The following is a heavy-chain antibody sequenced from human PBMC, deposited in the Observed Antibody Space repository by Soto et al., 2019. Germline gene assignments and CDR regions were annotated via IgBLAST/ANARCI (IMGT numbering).Heavy chain of an antibody. V-gene: IGHV3-30*18. CDR2: ISYDGSNK. J-gene: IGHJ6*03. CDR1: GFTFSSYG. D-gene: IGHD4-17*01. Sequence: QVQLVESGGGVVQPGRSLRLSCAASGFTFSSYGMHWVRQAPGKGLEWVAVISYDGSNKYYADSVKGRFTISRDNSKNTLYRQMNSLRAEDTAVYYCAKKSTVTTAYYYYYMDVWGKGTTVTVSS. CDR3: AKKSTVTTAYYYYYMDV.